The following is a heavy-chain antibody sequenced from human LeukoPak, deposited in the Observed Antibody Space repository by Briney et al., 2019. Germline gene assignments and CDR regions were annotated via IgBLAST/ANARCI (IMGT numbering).Heavy chain of an antibody. Sequence: ASVKVSCKVSGYTLTELSMHWVRQAPGKGLEWMGGFDPEDGETIYAQKFQGRVTMTEDTSTDTAYMELSSLRSEDTAVYYCATVLYSLSRYSGYDMIYWGQGTLVTVSS. D-gene: IGHD5-12*01. V-gene: IGHV1-24*01. CDR1: GYTLTELS. CDR3: ATVLYSLSRYSGYDMIY. CDR2: FDPEDGET. J-gene: IGHJ4*02.